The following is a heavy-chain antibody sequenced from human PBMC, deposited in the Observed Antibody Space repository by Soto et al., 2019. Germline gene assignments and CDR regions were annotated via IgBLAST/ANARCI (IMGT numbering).Heavy chain of an antibody. CDR2: ISVSDAFI. CDR1: GFNVGAFA. D-gene: IGHD1-20*01. CDR3: TRETVAGITGLDY. V-gene: IGHV3-23*01. Sequence: AGGSLRLSCAASGFNVGAFAVNWVRQAPGKGLEWVSGISVSDAFIYYADSVGGRFSISRDASENILYLQMNSLRVDDTALYYCTRETVAGITGLDYWGPGTLVTVSS. J-gene: IGHJ4*02.